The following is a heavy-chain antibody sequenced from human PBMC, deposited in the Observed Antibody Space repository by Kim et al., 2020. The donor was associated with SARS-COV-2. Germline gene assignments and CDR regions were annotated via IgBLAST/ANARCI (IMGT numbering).Heavy chain of an antibody. V-gene: IGHV3-30*18. CDR3: AKDQSPTVTTLDY. J-gene: IGHJ4*02. Sequence: GGSLRLSCAASGFTFSSYGMHWVRQAPGKGLEWVAVISYDGSNKYYADSVKGRFTISRDNSKNTLYLQMNSLRAEDTAVYYCAKDQSPTVTTLDYWGQGTLVTVSS. CDR2: ISYDGSNK. D-gene: IGHD4-17*01. CDR1: GFTFSSYG.